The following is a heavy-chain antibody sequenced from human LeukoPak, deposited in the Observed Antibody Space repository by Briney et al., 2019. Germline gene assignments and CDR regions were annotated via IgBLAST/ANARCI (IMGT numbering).Heavy chain of an antibody. J-gene: IGHJ1*01. V-gene: IGHV3-23*01. Sequence: GGSLRLSYAASGFTFSSYVMNWVRQAPGKGLEWVSAISGSGVSTSYADSVKGRFTISRDNSKNTLYLHMNSLRAEDTAIYFCAKDPANQLLYPAHFSHWGQGTLVTVSS. CDR1: GFTFSSYV. D-gene: IGHD2-2*01. CDR2: ISGSGVST. CDR3: AKDPANQLLYPAHFSH.